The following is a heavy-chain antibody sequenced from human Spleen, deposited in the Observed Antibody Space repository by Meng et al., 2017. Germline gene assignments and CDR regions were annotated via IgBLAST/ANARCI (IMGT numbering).Heavy chain of an antibody. Sequence: GESLKISCGASGFTFSGRWMSWVRQAPGKGLEWVANINEAGTEKYYVDSVKGRFTISRDNAKNSLYLQMNSLRAEDTALYYCARAGYSAYEKLDYWGQGTLVTVSS. CDR3: ARAGYSAYEKLDY. J-gene: IGHJ4*02. D-gene: IGHD5-12*01. V-gene: IGHV3-7*01. CDR1: GFTFSGRW. CDR2: INEAGTEK.